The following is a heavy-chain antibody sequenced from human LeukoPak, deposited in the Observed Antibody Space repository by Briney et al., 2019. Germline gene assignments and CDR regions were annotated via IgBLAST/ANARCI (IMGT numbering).Heavy chain of an antibody. V-gene: IGHV3-11*05. D-gene: IGHD3-9*01. J-gene: IGHJ4*02. CDR3: ARDYDILTGYFRGGFDY. Sequence: PGGSLRLSCTVSGFTFSDYYMSWIRQAPGKGLEWISYITSSSSDTNYADSVKGRFTISRDNAKKSLYLQMNSLRAEDTAVYYCARDYDILTGYFRGGFDYWGQGTLVTVSS. CDR2: ITSSSSDT. CDR1: GFTFSDYY.